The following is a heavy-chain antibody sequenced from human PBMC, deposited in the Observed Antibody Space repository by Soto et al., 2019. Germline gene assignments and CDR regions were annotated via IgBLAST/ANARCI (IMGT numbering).Heavy chain of an antibody. Sequence: QVQLVQSGAEVKKPGASVKISCTASGYTFTSYYMHWVRQAPGQGLEWMGIINPSGGSTNYAQKLQGRVAMTRDTSTRTVYMELNSLRSEDTAVYYCARPPYPGCINAVCYPLDYWGQGTLVTVSS. CDR3: ARPPYPGCINAVCYPLDY. CDR2: INPSGGST. D-gene: IGHD2-8*01. CDR1: GYTFTSYY. J-gene: IGHJ4*02. V-gene: IGHV1-46*01.